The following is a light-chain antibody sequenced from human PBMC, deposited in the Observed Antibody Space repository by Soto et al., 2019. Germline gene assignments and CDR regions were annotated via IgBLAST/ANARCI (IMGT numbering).Light chain of an antibody. V-gene: IGKV3-11*01. CDR3: QQRNNCPLT. CDR2: DAS. CDR1: QNVNTF. J-gene: IGKJ4*01. Sequence: DIVLTQSPGTLSLSPGERASLSCRARQNVNTFLAWYQQKPGQAPRLLIYDASNRATGIPARFSGSGSGTDFTLTINSLEPEDFAVYYCQQRNNCPLTFGAGTRVEI.